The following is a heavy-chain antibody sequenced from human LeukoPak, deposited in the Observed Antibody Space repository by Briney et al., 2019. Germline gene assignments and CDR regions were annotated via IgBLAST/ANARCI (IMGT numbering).Heavy chain of an antibody. CDR3: ARGGGQLTVFDY. CDR1: GGSISSGGYS. D-gene: IGHD3-16*01. V-gene: IGHV4-30-2*01. CDR2: IYHSGST. J-gene: IGHJ4*02. Sequence: SETLSLTCAVSGGSISSGGYSWSWIREPPGKGLEWIGYIYHSGSTYYNPSLKSRVTISVDRSKHQFSLKLSSVTAADTAVYYCARGGGQLTVFDYWGQGTLVTVSS.